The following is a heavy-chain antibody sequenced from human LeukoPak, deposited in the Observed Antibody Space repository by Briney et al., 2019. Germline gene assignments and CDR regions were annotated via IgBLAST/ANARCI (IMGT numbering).Heavy chain of an antibody. J-gene: IGHJ4*02. CDR3: ARPQGYFAANFDY. V-gene: IGHV3-66*04. CDR1: GLTVSRNF. CDR2: MYRDGRT. Sequence: GGSLRLSCAASGLTVSRNFMSWVRQAPGKGLEWVSVMYRDGRTYYADSVKGRFTISRDNSKNSLYLQMNSLRAEDTAVYYCARPQGYFAANFDYWGQGTLVTVSS. D-gene: IGHD3-22*01.